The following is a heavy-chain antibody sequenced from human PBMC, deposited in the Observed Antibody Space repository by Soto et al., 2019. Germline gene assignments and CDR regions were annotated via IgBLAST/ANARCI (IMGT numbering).Heavy chain of an antibody. J-gene: IGHJ6*02. Sequence: KSSETLSLTCTVSGGSISSGGYYWSWIRQHPGKGLEWIGYIYYSGSTYYNPSLKSRVTISVDTSKNQFSLKLSSVTAADTAVYYCARDCSSTSCSRSYYYYYGMDVWGQGTTVTVSS. CDR1: GGSISSGGYY. D-gene: IGHD2-2*01. CDR3: ARDCSSTSCSRSYYYYYGMDV. V-gene: IGHV4-31*03. CDR2: IYYSGST.